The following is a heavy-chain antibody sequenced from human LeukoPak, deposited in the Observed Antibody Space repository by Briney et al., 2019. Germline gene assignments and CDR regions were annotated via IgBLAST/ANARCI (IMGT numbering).Heavy chain of an antibody. D-gene: IGHD6-25*01. J-gene: IGHJ6*02. CDR2: IYYSGST. Sequence: PSETLSLTCTVSGGSISSGDYYWSWIRQPPGKGLEWIGYIYYSGSTYYNPSLKSRVTISVDTSKNQFSLKLSSVTAADTAVHYCAREADRYYYYYGMDVWGQGTTVTVSS. CDR1: GGSISSGDYY. V-gene: IGHV4-30-4*01. CDR3: AREADRYYYYYGMDV.